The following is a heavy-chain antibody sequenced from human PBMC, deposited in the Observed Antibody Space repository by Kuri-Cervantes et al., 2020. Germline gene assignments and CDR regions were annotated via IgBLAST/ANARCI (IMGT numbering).Heavy chain of an antibody. CDR1: GGTFSSYA. Sequence: SVKVSCKASGGTFSSYATSWVRQAPGQGLEWMGGIIPIFGTANYAQKFQGRVTITTDESTSTAYMELSSLRSDDTAVYYCTRGAEWDQNNWFDPWGQGTLVTVSS. D-gene: IGHD1-26*01. CDR2: IIPIFGTA. V-gene: IGHV1-69*05. CDR3: TRGAEWDQNNWFDP. J-gene: IGHJ5*02.